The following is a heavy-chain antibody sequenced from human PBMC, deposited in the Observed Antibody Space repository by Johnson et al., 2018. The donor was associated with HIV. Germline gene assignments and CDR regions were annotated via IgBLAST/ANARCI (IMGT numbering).Heavy chain of an antibody. J-gene: IGHJ3*02. CDR3: ARKRWEPLDAFDI. CDR1: GFTFSSYA. V-gene: IGHV3-23*01. Sequence: EVQLLESGGDVVQPGRSLRLSCVASGFTFSSYAMHWVRQAPGKGLEWVSTISGSGGSTYYIDSVKGRFTISRDNSKNTLYLQMNSLRAEDTAVYYCARKRWEPLDAFDIWGQGTMVTVSS. CDR2: ISGSGGST. D-gene: IGHD1-26*01.